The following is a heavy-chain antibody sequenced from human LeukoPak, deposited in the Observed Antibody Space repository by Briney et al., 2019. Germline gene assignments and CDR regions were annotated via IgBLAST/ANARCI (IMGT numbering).Heavy chain of an antibody. CDR1: GFTFSSYA. D-gene: IGHD6-6*01. CDR3: AKWKYSNSGIDDY. V-gene: IGHV3-23*01. CDR2: ISGSGDNT. Sequence: GGSLRLSCAASGFTFSSYAMSWVRQAPGKGLEWVSVISGSGDNTYYADSVKGRFTISRDNSKDMLYLQMNSLRAEDTAVYYCAKWKYSNSGIDDYWGQGTLVTVSS. J-gene: IGHJ4*02.